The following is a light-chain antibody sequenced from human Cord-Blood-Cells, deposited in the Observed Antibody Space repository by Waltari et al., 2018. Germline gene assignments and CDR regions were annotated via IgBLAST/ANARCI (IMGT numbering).Light chain of an antibody. Sequence: QSALTRPASVSGSPGQSITISCTGTTRDVGGYNHDSWYQQHPGKAPKLMIYDVSNRPSGVSNRFSGSKSGNTASLTISGLQAEDEADYYCSSYTSSSTYVFGTGTKVTVL. V-gene: IGLV2-14*01. CDR3: SSYTSSSTYV. J-gene: IGLJ1*01. CDR1: TRDVGGYNH. CDR2: DVS.